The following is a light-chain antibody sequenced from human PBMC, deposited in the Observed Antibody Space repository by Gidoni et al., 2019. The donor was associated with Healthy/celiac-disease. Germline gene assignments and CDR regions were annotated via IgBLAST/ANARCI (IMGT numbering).Light chain of an antibody. CDR2: DAS. J-gene: IGKJ4*01. CDR3: QQRSNWPLT. Sequence: PPTLSLSPGERATLSCRASQSVSSYLAWYQQKPGQAPRLLIYDASNRATGIPARFSGSGSGTDFTLTISSLEPEDFAVYYCQQRSNWPLTFGGGTKVEIK. CDR1: QSVSSY. V-gene: IGKV3-11*01.